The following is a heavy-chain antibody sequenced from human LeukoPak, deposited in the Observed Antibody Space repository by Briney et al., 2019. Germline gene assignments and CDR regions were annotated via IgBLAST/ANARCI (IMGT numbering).Heavy chain of an antibody. CDR3: ARHWGFDYYYGMDV. V-gene: IGHV4-61*08. J-gene: IGHJ6*02. CDR2: IYHSGST. Sequence: SETLSLTCTVSGGSISSGGYYWSWIRQPPGKGLEWIGYIYHSGSTNYNPSLKSRVTISVDTSKNQFSLKLSSVTAADTAVYYCARHWGFDYYYGMDVWGQGTTVTVSS. D-gene: IGHD3-16*01. CDR1: GGSISSGGYY.